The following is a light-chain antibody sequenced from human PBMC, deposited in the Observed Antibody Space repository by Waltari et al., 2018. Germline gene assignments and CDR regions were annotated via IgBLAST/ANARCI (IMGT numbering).Light chain of an antibody. CDR1: QSVSGRH. CDR3: QQYGISPGT. J-gene: IGKJ1*01. V-gene: IGKV3-20*01. Sequence: EIVLTQSPGTLSLSPGARATLSCRASQSVSGRHLAWYQQKPGPAPRLLIYGASSRATGIPDRFSGSGSGTDFTLTISRLEPEDFAVYYCQQYGISPGTFGQGTKVEIK. CDR2: GAS.